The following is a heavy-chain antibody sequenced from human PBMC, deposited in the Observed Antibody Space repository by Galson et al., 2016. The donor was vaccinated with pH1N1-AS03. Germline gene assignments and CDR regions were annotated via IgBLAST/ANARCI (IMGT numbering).Heavy chain of an antibody. CDR3: ATEPSWELGNYFDY. CDR1: GFTFSSYW. V-gene: IGHV3-7*03. J-gene: IGHJ4*02. CDR2: IKQDGSEK. Sequence: SLRLSCAASGFTFSSYWMSWVRQAPGKGLEWVANIKQDGSEKYYVDSVKGRFTISRDNAKNSLYLQMNSLRAEDTAVYYCATEPSWELGNYFDYWGQGTLVTVSP. D-gene: IGHD4-23*01.